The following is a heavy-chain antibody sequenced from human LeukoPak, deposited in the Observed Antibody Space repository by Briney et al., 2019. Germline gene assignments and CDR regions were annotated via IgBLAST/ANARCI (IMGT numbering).Heavy chain of an antibody. D-gene: IGHD3-10*01. J-gene: IGHJ6*03. V-gene: IGHV4-59*11. CDR1: GGSISSHY. CDR2: IYYSGRT. Sequence: PSETLSLTCTVSGGSISSHYWSWIRQPPGKGLEWIGYIYYSGRTNYNPSLKSRVTISVDTSKNQFSLKLSSVTAADTAVYYCARGLSGSYKRYYYYYYMDVWGKGTTVTVSS. CDR3: ARGLSGSYKRYYYYYYMDV.